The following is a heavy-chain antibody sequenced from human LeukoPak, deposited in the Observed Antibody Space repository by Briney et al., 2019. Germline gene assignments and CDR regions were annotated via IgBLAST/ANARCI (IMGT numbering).Heavy chain of an antibody. CDR3: ARDADVTTRRCYYYYYGMDV. D-gene: IGHD4-11*01. Sequence: GGSLRLSCAASGFTFSSYSMNWVRQAPGKGLEWVSYISSSSSTIYYADSVKGRFTISRDNAKNSLYLQMNSLRAEDTAVYYCARDADVTTRRCYYYYYGMDVWGQGTTVTVSS. CDR1: GFTFSSYS. CDR2: ISSSSSTI. J-gene: IGHJ6*02. V-gene: IGHV3-48*01.